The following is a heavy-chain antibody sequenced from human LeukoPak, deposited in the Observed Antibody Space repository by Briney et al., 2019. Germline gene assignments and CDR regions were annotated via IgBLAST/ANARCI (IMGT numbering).Heavy chain of an antibody. CDR1: GGSFSGYY. J-gene: IGHJ4*02. CDR3: ARAAGYSYGYYFDY. D-gene: IGHD5-18*01. Sequence: PSETLSLTCAVYGGSFSGYYWSWIRQPPGKGLEWIGEINHSGSTNYNPSLKSRVTISVDTSKNQFSLKLSSVTAADTAVYYSARAAGYSYGYYFDYWGQGTLVTVSS. CDR2: INHSGST. V-gene: IGHV4-34*01.